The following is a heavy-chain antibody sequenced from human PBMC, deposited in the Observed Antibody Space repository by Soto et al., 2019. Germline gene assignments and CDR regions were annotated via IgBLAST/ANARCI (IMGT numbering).Heavy chain of an antibody. CDR1: GYTFTSYP. CDR3: ARVDDILTGLDY. V-gene: IGHV1-3*01. CDR2: INPGNGAT. J-gene: IGHJ4*02. D-gene: IGHD3-9*01. Sequence: GASVKVSCKASGYTFTSYPMHWVRQAPGQRLEWMGWINPGNGATKYSQNFQGRVTITRDTSASTAYMELSSLRSEDTAVFYCARVDDILTGLDYWGQGTLVTVSS.